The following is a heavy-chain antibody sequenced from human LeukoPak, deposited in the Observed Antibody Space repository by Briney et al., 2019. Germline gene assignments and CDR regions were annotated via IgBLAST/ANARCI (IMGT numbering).Heavy chain of an antibody. CDR3: ARILAPTGYYYYYMDV. Sequence: SETLSLTCAVSGGSISSYYWSWIRQPPGKGLEWIGYIYYSESSNYNPSLKSRVTISVDTSKNQFSLKLSSVTAADTAVYYCARILAPTGYYYYYMDVWGKGTTVTISS. CDR2: IYYSESS. D-gene: IGHD3-10*01. CDR1: GGSISSYY. V-gene: IGHV4-59*01. J-gene: IGHJ6*03.